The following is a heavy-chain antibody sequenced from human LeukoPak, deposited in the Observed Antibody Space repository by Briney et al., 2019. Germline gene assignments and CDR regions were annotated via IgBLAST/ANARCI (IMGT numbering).Heavy chain of an antibody. CDR2: ITGNGGSV. CDR3: ARDHVGSGYYYFDS. CDR1: GFTFADYG. J-gene: IGHJ4*01. V-gene: IGHV3-20*04. Sequence: GGSLRLSCAASGFTFADYGMSWVRQAPGKGLEWVSGITGNGGSVGYADAMKGRFTVSRDNAKKSLYLQMNSLRDEDTALYYCARDHVGSGYYYFDSWGQEPWSPSPQ. D-gene: IGHD3-22*01.